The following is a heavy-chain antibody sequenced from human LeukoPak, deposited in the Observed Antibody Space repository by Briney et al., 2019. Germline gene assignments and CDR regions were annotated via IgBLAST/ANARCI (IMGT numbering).Heavy chain of an antibody. Sequence: PSETLSLTCAVSGGSISSSNWWSWVRQPPGKGLEWIGEIYHSGSTNYNPSLKSRVTILVDKSKNQFSLKLSSVTAADTAVYYCARAWDSSGWYDDYWGQGTLVTVSS. V-gene: IGHV4-4*02. CDR3: ARAWDSSGWYDDY. CDR2: IYHSGST. D-gene: IGHD6-19*01. CDR1: GGSISSSNW. J-gene: IGHJ4*02.